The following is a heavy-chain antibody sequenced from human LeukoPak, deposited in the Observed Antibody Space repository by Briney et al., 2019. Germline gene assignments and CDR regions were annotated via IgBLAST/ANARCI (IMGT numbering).Heavy chain of an antibody. D-gene: IGHD2-21*02. CDR2: ISGSSGST. V-gene: IGHV3-23*01. CDR1: GFTFSNYA. J-gene: IGHJ4*02. CDR3: ATVRGCGGDCYYIDY. Sequence: GGSLRLSCAASGFTFSNYAMSWVRQAPGKGLEWVSVISGSSGSTYYADSVTGRFTISRDNSKNTLYLQMNSLRAEDTAVYYCATVRGCGGDCYYIDYWGQGTLVTVSS.